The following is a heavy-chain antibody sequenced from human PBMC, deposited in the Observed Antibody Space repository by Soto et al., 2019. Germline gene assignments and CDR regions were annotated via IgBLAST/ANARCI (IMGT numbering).Heavy chain of an antibody. Sequence: SETLSLTCTVSGGSISSYYWSWIRQPPGKGLEWIGNIYYSGSTNYNPSLKSRVTISVDTSKNQFSLKLSSVTAADTAVYYCARVWGGAFDIWGQGTMVT. D-gene: IGHD3-10*01. J-gene: IGHJ3*02. CDR2: IYYSGST. CDR3: ARVWGGAFDI. CDR1: GGSISSYY. V-gene: IGHV4-59*01.